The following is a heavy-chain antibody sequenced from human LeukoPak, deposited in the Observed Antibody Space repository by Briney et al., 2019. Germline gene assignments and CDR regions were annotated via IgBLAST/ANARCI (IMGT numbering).Heavy chain of an antibody. Sequence: SETLSLTCPVSGGSISSHDYYWGWIRQPPGKGLEWIGSIYYSGSTYYNPSLKSRVTISVDTSKNQFSLKLSSVTAADTAVYYCASHFHTRMNYGSMVTPVGVDYWGQGTLVTVSS. CDR2: IYYSGST. CDR3: ASHFHTRMNYGSMVTPVGVDY. J-gene: IGHJ4*02. V-gene: IGHV4-39*01. CDR1: GGSISSHDYY. D-gene: IGHD3-10*01.